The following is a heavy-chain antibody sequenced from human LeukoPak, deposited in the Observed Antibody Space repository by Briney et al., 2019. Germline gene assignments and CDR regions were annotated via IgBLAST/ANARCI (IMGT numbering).Heavy chain of an antibody. D-gene: IGHD5-12*01. J-gene: IGHJ4*02. Sequence: SGGSLRLSCAASGFTFSGSAMHWVRQASGKGREWVGRIRSKADSYATTYPASVKGTATISRDDSKNTAYLQMNSLKTEDTAVYYCTRHNRVGRDSRVATISVYVDYWGQGTLVTVSS. V-gene: IGHV3-73*01. CDR3: TRHNRVGRDSRVATISVYVDY. CDR2: IRSKADSYAT. CDR1: GFTFSGSA.